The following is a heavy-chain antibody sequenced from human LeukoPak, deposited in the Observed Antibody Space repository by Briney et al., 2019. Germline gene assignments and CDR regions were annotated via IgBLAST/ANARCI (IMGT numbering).Heavy chain of an antibody. Sequence: VASVKVSCKASGYTFTSYGISWVRQAPGQGLEWMGWISAYNGNTNYAQKLQGRVTMTTDTSTSTAYMELRSLRSDDTAVYYCARVYYDSSGYYYVAFDIWGQGTMVTVSS. J-gene: IGHJ3*02. CDR2: ISAYNGNT. CDR1: GYTFTSYG. V-gene: IGHV1-18*01. D-gene: IGHD3-22*01. CDR3: ARVYYDSSGYYYVAFDI.